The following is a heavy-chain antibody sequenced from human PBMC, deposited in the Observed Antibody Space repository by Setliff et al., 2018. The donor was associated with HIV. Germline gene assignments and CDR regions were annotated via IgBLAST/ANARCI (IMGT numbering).Heavy chain of an antibody. CDR2: IYYSGST. V-gene: IGHV4-39*07. Sequence: SETLSLTCTVSGGSFSSSSYYWGWIRQPPGKGLEWIGNIYYSGSTYYNPSLKSRVTISKDTSKNQFSLHLSSVTAADTAVYYCARDTYDSRGYFFGYWGQGTLVNVSS. J-gene: IGHJ4*02. CDR1: GGSFSSSSYY. D-gene: IGHD3-22*01. CDR3: ARDTYDSRGYFFGY.